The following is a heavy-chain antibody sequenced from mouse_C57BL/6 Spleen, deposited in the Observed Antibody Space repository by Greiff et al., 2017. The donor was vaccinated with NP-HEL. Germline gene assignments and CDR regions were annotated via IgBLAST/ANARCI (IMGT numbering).Heavy chain of an antibody. CDR3: ARLGDYGSRLDY. D-gene: IGHD1-1*01. CDR1: GYALSSSW. V-gene: IGHV1-82*01. CDR2: IYPGDGDT. Sequence: QVQLKESGPELVKPGASVKISCKASGYALSSSWMNWVKQRPGKGIEWIGRIYPGDGDTNYNGKFKGKATLTADKSSSTAYMQLSSLTSEDSAVYFCARLGDYGSRLDYWGQGTTLTVSS. J-gene: IGHJ2*01.